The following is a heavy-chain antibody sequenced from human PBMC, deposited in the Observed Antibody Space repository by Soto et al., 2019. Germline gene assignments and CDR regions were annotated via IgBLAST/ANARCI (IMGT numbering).Heavy chain of an antibody. V-gene: IGHV3-7*01. CDR2: IKQDGSDK. CDR1: GFTFSMYW. Sequence: EVQLVESGGGLVQPGGSLRLSCAASGFTFSMYWMNWVRQAPGKGLEWVANIKQDGSDKNYVDSVKGRFSISRDNAKNSLYLQMNSLRAEDTAVYYCARGGGTIAIRSVPYWGQGTLVTVSS. J-gene: IGHJ4*02. D-gene: IGHD6-13*01. CDR3: ARGGGTIAIRSVPY.